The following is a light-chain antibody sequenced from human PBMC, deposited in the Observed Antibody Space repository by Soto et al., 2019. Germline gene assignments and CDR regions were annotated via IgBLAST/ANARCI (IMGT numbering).Light chain of an antibody. CDR3: QQYNGYSTWP. V-gene: IGKV1-5*01. Sequence: DIQRTQTPSTLSASVGDRVTSTCRASQRIDIWLAWYQQKPGQAPKVLIWDATTLHRGVTSRFSGSGSGSEFTLTISSLQPDDSATYYCQQYNGYSTWPFGQGTKVDIK. CDR2: DAT. J-gene: IGKJ1*01. CDR1: QRIDIW.